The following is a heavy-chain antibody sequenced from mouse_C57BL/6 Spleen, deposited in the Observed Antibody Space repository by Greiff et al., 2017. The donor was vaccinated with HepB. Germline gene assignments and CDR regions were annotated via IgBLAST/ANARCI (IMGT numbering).Heavy chain of an antibody. V-gene: IGHV2-2*01. CDR3: ARSQNWDGAWFAY. Sequence: QVQLQQSGPGLVQPSQSLSITCTVSGFSLTSYGVHWVRQSPGKGLEWLGVIWSGGSTDYNAAFISRLSISKDNSKSQVFFKMNSLQADDTAIYYCARSQNWDGAWFAYWGQGTLVTVSA. J-gene: IGHJ3*01. D-gene: IGHD4-1*01. CDR1: GFSLTSYG. CDR2: IWSGGST.